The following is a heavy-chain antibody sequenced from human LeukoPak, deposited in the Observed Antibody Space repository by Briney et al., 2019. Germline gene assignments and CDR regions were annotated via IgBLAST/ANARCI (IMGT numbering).Heavy chain of an antibody. J-gene: IGHJ5*02. Sequence: PSETLSLTCTVSGDSISSGSCSWGWIRQPPGKGLEWIGSIHYSGSTYYNPSLNSRVTISVDTPKNQFSLKLSSVTAADTAVYYCARPLASGWYSWFDPWGQGTLVTVSS. CDR3: ARPLASGWYSWFDP. CDR2: IHYSGST. D-gene: IGHD6-19*01. V-gene: IGHV4-39*01. CDR1: GDSISSGSCS.